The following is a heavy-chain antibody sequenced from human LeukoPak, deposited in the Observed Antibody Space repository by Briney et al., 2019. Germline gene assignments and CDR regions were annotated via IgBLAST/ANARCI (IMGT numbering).Heavy chain of an antibody. Sequence: SETLSHTCTVSGGSISTFYWSWFRQPPGKRLEWIGYINHSGYTDYNPSLKSRVSMSVDTSKNQFSLKLSSVTAADTAVYYCTKLASPWGQGILVTVSS. V-gene: IGHV4-59*01. CDR1: GGSISTFY. CDR3: TKLASP. J-gene: IGHJ5*02. CDR2: INHSGYT.